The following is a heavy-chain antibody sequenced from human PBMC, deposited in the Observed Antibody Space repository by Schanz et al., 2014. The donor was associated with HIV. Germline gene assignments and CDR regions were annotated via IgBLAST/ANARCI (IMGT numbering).Heavy chain of an antibody. Sequence: QVQLVESGGGVVQPGRSLRLSCVASAFNFDSYGMHWVRQAPGKGLEWVAVISYDGTKKHYADSVKGRFTISRDNSKNSLDLVIKSLRAEDAAVYHCAKGEHCTIGKCYRGFDDWGQGTLVTVS. J-gene: IGHJ4*02. CDR1: AFNFDSYG. V-gene: IGHV3-30*18. CDR3: AKGEHCTIGKCYRGFDD. D-gene: IGHD2-8*01. CDR2: ISYDGTKK.